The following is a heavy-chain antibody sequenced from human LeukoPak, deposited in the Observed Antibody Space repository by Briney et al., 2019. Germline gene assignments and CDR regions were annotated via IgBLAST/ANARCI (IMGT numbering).Heavy chain of an antibody. Sequence: ASVKVSCKASGYTFISYGITWVRQAPGQGLEWMGWLSPYTTKTNYAQSLQGRFTMTTDTSTSTAYMELRSLRSDDTAVYYCAREGGVGPTAPPDYYSYQMDVWGKGTTVTVSS. CDR1: GYTFISYG. CDR2: LSPYTTKT. CDR3: AREGGVGPTAPPDYYSYQMDV. V-gene: IGHV1-18*01. J-gene: IGHJ6*03. D-gene: IGHD1-26*01.